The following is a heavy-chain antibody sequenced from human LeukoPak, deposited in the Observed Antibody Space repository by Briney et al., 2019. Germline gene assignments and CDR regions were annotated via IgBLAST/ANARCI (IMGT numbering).Heavy chain of an antibody. D-gene: IGHD4-17*01. J-gene: IGHJ6*03. Sequence: GGTLRLSCAASGFMFSSYAMSWVRQAPGKGLEWVSAISGSGGSTNYADPVKGRFTISRDNSKNALYLQMNSLRAEDTAVYYCAKAGRGYGDYVDYMDVWGKGTTVTVSS. CDR3: AKAGRGYGDYVDYMDV. V-gene: IGHV3-23*01. CDR2: ISGSGGST. CDR1: GFMFSSYA.